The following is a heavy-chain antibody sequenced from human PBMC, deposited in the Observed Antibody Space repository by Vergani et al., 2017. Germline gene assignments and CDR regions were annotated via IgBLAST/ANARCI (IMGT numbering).Heavy chain of an antibody. J-gene: IGHJ4*02. CDR2: IIPILGIA. CDR3: ARDLNVVAIRGGFDY. D-gene: IGHD2-15*01. Sequence: QVQLVQSGAEVKKPGSSVKVSCKASGGTFSSYAISWVRQAPGQGLEWMGRIIPILGIANYAQKFQGRVTITADKSTSTAYMERSSLRSEDTAVYYCARDLNVVAIRGGFDYWGQGTLVTVSS. CDR1: GGTFSSYA. V-gene: IGHV1-69*04.